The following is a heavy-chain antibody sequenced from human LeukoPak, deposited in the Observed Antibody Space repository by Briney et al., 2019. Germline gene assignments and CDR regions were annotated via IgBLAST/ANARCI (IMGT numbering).Heavy chain of an antibody. CDR2: ISAYNGNT. V-gene: IGHV1-18*01. CDR3: AREGSDYDILTGYYIAEPYDY. CDR1: GYTFTSYG. J-gene: IGHJ4*02. D-gene: IGHD3-9*01. Sequence: GASVKVSRKASGYTFTSYGISWVRQAPGQGLEWMGWISAYNGNTNYAQKLQGRVTMTTDTSTSTAYMELRSLRSDDTAVYYCAREGSDYDILTGYYIAEPYDYWGQGTLVTVSS.